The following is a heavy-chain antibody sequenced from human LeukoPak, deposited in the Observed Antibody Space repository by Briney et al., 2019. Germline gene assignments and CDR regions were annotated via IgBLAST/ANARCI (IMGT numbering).Heavy chain of an antibody. V-gene: IGHV4-39*07. CDR2: IYYSGST. CDR3: ARYYYGSADH. CDR1: GDSISGTTYY. D-gene: IGHD3-10*01. Sequence: SETLSLTCIVSGDSISGTTYYWGWVRQPPREGLEWIGSIYYSGSTYYNPSLKSRVTISLHSSRTQFSLNLTSVTAADTAMYYCARYYYGSADHWGQGTLVTVSS. J-gene: IGHJ4*02.